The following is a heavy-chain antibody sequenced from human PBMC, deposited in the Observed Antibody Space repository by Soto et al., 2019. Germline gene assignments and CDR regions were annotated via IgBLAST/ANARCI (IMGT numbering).Heavy chain of an antibody. CDR2: MNPNSGNT. V-gene: IGHV1-8*01. D-gene: IGHD2-2*01. CDR3: ARVKECSSVNCYARDAFDI. J-gene: IGHJ3*02. CDR1: GYTFTSYD. Sequence: GASVKVSCKASGYTFTSYDINWVRQATGQGLEWMGWMNPNSGNTGYAQKLQGRVTMTRNTSISTAYMELSSLRSEDTAVYYCARVKECSSVNCYARDAFDIWGQGTMVTVSS.